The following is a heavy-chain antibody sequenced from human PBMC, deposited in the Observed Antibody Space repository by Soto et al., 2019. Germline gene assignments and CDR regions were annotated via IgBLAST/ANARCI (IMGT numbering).Heavy chain of an antibody. V-gene: IGHV1-2*04. Sequence: XSVKVACKASGYPFTGYYMHWVRQAPGQGLEWMGWINPNSGGTNYAQKFQGWVTMTRDTSISTAYMELSRLRSDDTAVYYCARGKDVLLWFGELLEYYGMDVWGQGTTVTVSS. CDR1: GYPFTGYY. CDR2: INPNSGGT. J-gene: IGHJ6*02. D-gene: IGHD3-10*01. CDR3: ARGKDVLLWFGELLEYYGMDV.